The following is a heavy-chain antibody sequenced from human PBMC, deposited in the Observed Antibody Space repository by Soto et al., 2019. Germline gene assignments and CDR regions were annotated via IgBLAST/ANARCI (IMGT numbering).Heavy chain of an antibody. CDR1: GGSISSYY. Sequence: SETLSLTCTVSGGSISSYYWSWIRQPPGKGLEWIGYIYYSGSTNYNPSLKSRVTISVDTSKNQFSLKLSSVTAADTAVYYCARGKLGAFDIWGQGTMVTVSS. CDR3: ARGKLGAFDI. D-gene: IGHD1-7*01. V-gene: IGHV4-59*01. CDR2: IYYSGST. J-gene: IGHJ3*02.